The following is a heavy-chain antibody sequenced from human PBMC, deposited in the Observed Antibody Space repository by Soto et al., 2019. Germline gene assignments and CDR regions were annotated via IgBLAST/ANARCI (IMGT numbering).Heavy chain of an antibody. J-gene: IGHJ6*02. CDR1: GDTFSTYT. Sequence: QVQLVQSGTEVKKPGSSVKVSCKASGDTFSTYTITWMRQAPGQGLEWMGGIIPRSATSNYAQRFQGRVTFTADESTSTASMELSSLRPADTAVYYCAREGLVLVPPTVNSDYYYYAMDVWGQGTTVTVSS. V-gene: IGHV1-69*12. CDR2: IIPRSATS. D-gene: IGHD2-15*01. CDR3: AREGLVLVPPTVNSDYYYYAMDV.